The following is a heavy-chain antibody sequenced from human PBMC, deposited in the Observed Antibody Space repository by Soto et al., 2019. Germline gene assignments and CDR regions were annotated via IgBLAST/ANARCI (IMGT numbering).Heavy chain of an antibody. J-gene: IGHJ5*02. CDR1: GFTFSSYA. V-gene: IGHV3-23*01. D-gene: IGHD2-15*01. Sequence: GGSLRLSCAASGFTFSSYAMSWVRQAPGKGLEWVSAISGSGFSTYYADSVKGRFTISRDNSKSTLYLQMNSLRAEDTAVYYCAKDRGVYCSGGSCYLNWFDPWSQGTLVTVSS. CDR2: ISGSGFST. CDR3: AKDRGVYCSGGSCYLNWFDP.